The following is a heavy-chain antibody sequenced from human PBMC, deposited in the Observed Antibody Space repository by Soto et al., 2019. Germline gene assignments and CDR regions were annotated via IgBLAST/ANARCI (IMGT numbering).Heavy chain of an antibody. Sequence: GSLRLSCAASGFTFSSYVMHWVRQAPCKGLDLVAVISYDGSNKYYADSVKGRFTISKDNSKNTLYLQMNSLRAEDTAVYYCDKDGPTPLYSGYDKLAYYYGMDVWGQGTTLNVSS. J-gene: IGHJ6*02. CDR1: GFTFSSYV. CDR2: ISYDGSNK. CDR3: DKDGPTPLYSGYDKLAYYYGMDV. V-gene: IGHV3-30*18. D-gene: IGHD5-12*01.